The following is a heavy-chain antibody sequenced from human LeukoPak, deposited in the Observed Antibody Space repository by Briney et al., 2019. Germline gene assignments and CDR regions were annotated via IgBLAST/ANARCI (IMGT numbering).Heavy chain of an antibody. D-gene: IGHD6-19*01. CDR3: ARESSGWYDRPNFDY. CDR1: GFTFSSYS. Sequence: GGSLRLSCAASGFTFSSYSMNWVRQAPGKGLEWVSYISSSSSTIRYADSVKGRFTISRDNAKNTLYLQMNSLRAEDTAVYYCARESSGWYDRPNFDYWGQGTLVTVSS. V-gene: IGHV3-48*04. J-gene: IGHJ4*02. CDR2: ISSSSSTI.